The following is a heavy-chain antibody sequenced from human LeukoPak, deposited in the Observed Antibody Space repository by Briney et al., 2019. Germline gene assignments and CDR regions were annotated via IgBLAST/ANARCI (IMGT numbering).Heavy chain of an antibody. CDR1: GGSFSGYY. J-gene: IGHJ4*02. V-gene: IGHV4-34*01. CDR3: ARSAWNYKY. D-gene: IGHD1-7*01. CDR2: INHSGST. Sequence: SETLSLTCAVYGGSFSGYYWSWIRQPPGKGLEWIGEINHSGSTNYNPSLKSRVTISVDTSKNQFSLNLRSVTAADTAVYYCARSAWNYKYWGQGTLVTVSS.